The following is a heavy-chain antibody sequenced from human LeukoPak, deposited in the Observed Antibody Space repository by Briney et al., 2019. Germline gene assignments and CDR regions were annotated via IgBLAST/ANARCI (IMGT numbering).Heavy chain of an antibody. V-gene: IGHV3-74*01. CDR3: ARSDYIK. CDR2: INTDGTVT. D-gene: IGHD3-16*01. J-gene: IGHJ4*02. CDR1: RFTFSKYW. Sequence: GGSLRLSCAASRFTFSKYWMLWVRQAPGKGLESVSRINTDGTVTTYADSVKGRFTISRDNAKNTLYLQLNSLRAEDTAVYYCARSDYIKWGQGTLVTVSS.